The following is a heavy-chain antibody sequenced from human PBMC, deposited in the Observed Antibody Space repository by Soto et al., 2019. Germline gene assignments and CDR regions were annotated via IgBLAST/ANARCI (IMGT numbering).Heavy chain of an antibody. CDR3: AGEPLYCSGGSCYPPNFDS. V-gene: IGHV4-4*07. Sequence: SETLSLTCTVSGGSISSYYWSWIRQPAGKGLEWIGRIYTSGSTNYNPSLKSRVTMSVDTSKNQFPLKLSSVTAADTAVYYCAGEPLYCSGGSCYPPNFDSWGRGTQVTVSS. J-gene: IGHJ4*02. CDR2: IYTSGST. CDR1: GGSISSYY. D-gene: IGHD2-15*01.